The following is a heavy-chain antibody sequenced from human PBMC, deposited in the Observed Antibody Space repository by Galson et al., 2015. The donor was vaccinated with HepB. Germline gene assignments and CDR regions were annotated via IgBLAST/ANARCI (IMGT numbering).Heavy chain of an antibody. Sequence: SLRLSCAASGFTFSNYGIHWVRQAPGKGLEWVSFIRYDGTNEYYADSVKGRFTISRDNAKNTLYLQMNSLRAEDTAVYYCAKVTMIGSYWGQGTVVTVSS. CDR2: IRYDGTNE. J-gene: IGHJ4*02. D-gene: IGHD3-22*01. V-gene: IGHV3-30*02. CDR3: AKVTMIGSY. CDR1: GFTFSNYG.